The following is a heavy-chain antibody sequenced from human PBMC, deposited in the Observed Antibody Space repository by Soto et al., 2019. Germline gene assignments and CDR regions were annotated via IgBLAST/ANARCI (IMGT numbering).Heavy chain of an antibody. CDR2: ISSNGGTT. CDR3: VRRVSGNYDP. Sequence: GGSLRLSCVASGFTFSSYDMHWVRQAPGKGLEYVSSISSNGGTTYYGNSVKGRFTISRDNSKNTLYLQMGSLRAEDMAVYYCVRRVSGNYDPWGQGTLVTVSS. CDR1: GFTFSSYD. J-gene: IGHJ5*02. V-gene: IGHV3-64*01. D-gene: IGHD1-7*01.